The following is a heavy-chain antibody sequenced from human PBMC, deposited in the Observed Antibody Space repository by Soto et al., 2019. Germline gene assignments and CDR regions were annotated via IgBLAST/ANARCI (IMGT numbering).Heavy chain of an antibody. J-gene: IGHJ6*02. D-gene: IGHD2-21*02. V-gene: IGHV4-59*01. CDR3: ARDLWGYCGTDCYPLDV. CDR2: LYNTGST. Sequence: SDTLSLTCTVSGGSISRYYWSWIRQPPGKGLEWIGYLYNTGSTIYNPSLKSRVTISVDTSKNQFSLKLNSLTAADTAVYYCARDLWGYCGTDCYPLDVWGQGTTVTVS. CDR1: GGSISRYY.